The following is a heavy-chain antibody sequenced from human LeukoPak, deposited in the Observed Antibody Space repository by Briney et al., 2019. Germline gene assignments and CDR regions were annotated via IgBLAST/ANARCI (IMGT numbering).Heavy chain of an antibody. CDR3: ARAGYGDYYLVYYYYGMDV. CDR2: ISAYNGNT. D-gene: IGHD4-17*01. V-gene: IGHV1-18*01. CDR1: GYTFTSYG. Sequence: ASVKVSCKASGYTFTSYGISWVRQAPGQGLEWMGWISAYNGNTNYAQKLQGRVTMTTDTSTSTAYMELRSLRSDDTAVYYCARAGYGDYYLVYYYYGMDVWGQGTTVTVSS. J-gene: IGHJ6*02.